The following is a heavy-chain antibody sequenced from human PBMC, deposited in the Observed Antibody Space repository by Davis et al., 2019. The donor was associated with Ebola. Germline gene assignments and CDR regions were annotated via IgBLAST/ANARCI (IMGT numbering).Heavy chain of an antibody. V-gene: IGHV3-48*02. CDR3: AREGEQLYLFDP. Sequence: PSETLSLTCAASGFTFSSYSMNWVRQAPGKGLEWVSYISSSSSTIYYADSVKGRFTISRDNAKNSLYLQMNSLRDEDTAVYYCAREGEQLYLFDPWGQGTLVTVSS. J-gene: IGHJ5*02. CDR2: ISSSSSTI. CDR1: GFTFSSYS. D-gene: IGHD6-6*01.